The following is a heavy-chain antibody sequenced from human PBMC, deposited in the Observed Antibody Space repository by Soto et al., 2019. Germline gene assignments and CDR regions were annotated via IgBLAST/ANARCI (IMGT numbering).Heavy chain of an antibody. CDR1: GDSVSSNSAA. CDR3: ARDQIAATYYYYGMDV. D-gene: IGHD6-13*01. Sequence: SQTLSLTCAISGDSVSSNSAAWNWIRQSPSRGLEWLGRTYYRSKWYNDYAVSVKSRITIDPDTSKNQFSLQLNSVTPEDTAVYYCARDQIAATYYYYGMDVWGQGTTVTVSS. J-gene: IGHJ6*02. V-gene: IGHV6-1*01. CDR2: TYYRSKWYN.